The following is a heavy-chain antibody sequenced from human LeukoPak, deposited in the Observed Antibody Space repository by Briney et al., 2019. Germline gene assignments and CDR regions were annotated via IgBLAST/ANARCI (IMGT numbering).Heavy chain of an antibody. CDR1: GHTFSNYA. CDR3: AKDPNGDYVGAFDS. V-gene: IGHV3-23*01. Sequence: GGSLRLSCAASGHTFSNYAITWVRQAPGKGLEWVSSITVGGGTSYTDSVKGRSTVYRDNSKNTLYLQMNSLRAEDTAVYYCAKDPNGDYVGAFDSWGQGTLVTASS. CDR2: ITVGGGT. D-gene: IGHD4-17*01. J-gene: IGHJ3*01.